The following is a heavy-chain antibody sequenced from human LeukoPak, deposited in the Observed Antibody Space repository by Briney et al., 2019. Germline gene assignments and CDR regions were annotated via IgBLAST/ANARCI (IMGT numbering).Heavy chain of an antibody. D-gene: IGHD3-22*01. Sequence: GGSLRLSCAASGFTFTDHAMSWVRQTPDKGLEWVSSIHAGGGSILYADSMKGRFTISRDNSKNTLFLQMNSLRADDAGLYFCAYYDSSGYYYGRLRYWGQGTPVTVSS. CDR1: GFTFTDHA. J-gene: IGHJ4*02. CDR2: IHAGGGSI. CDR3: AYYDSSGYYYGRLRY. V-gene: IGHV3-23*01.